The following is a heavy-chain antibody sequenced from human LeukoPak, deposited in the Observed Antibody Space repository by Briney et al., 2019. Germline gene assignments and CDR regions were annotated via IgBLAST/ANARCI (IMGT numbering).Heavy chain of an antibody. V-gene: IGHV4-59*08. CDR3: ARAQDYYDTSSPTYFDF. CDR1: GGSISSYY. D-gene: IGHD3-22*01. CDR2: INHSGST. Sequence: SETLSLTCTVSGGSISSYYWSWIRQPPGKGLEWIGSINHSGSTYHNPSLKSRVTISIDTSKNQFSLKLNSVSAADTAVYYCARAQDYYDTSSPTYFDFWGQGTLVSVSS. J-gene: IGHJ4*02.